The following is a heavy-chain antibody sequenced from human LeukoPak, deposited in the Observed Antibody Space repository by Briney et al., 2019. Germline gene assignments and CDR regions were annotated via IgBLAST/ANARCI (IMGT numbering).Heavy chain of an antibody. Sequence: GGSLRLSCAASGFTFSSYGMSWVRQAPGKGLEWVSGISGGSTYYVDSVKGRFTISRDNSKNTLYLQMNSLRAEDTAVYYCAKDIYYHSSPFDYWGQGTLVTVSS. D-gene: IGHD3-22*01. J-gene: IGHJ4*02. CDR2: ISGGST. CDR1: GFTFSSYG. CDR3: AKDIYYHSSPFDY. V-gene: IGHV3-23*01.